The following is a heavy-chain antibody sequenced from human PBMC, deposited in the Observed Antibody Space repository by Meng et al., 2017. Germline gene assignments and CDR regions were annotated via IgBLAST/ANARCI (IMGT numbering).Heavy chain of an antibody. Sequence: QVKMVQSGYEFKKPGDSVKVSCKPSGYTFTSYAMNWVRQAPGQGIEWMGWINTNTGNPTYAQGFTGRFVLSLDTSVSTAYLQISSLKAEDTAVYYCAREGRVDFDYWGQGTLVTVSS. J-gene: IGHJ4*02. V-gene: IGHV7-4-1*02. CDR1: GYTFTSYA. D-gene: IGHD1-26*01. CDR2: INTNTGNP. CDR3: AREGRVDFDY.